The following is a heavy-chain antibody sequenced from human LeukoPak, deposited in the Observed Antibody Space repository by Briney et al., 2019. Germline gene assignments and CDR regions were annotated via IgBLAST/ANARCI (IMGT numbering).Heavy chain of an antibody. J-gene: IGHJ3*02. CDR1: GFTFSDYY. D-gene: IGHD6-6*01. V-gene: IGHV3-11*04. CDR3: ARGGIAARTFDAFDI. Sequence: GGSLRLSCAASGFTFSDYYMNWIRQAPGKGLEWVSYISSSGTTIYYADSVKGRFTISRDNAKNSLYLQLNSLRAEDTAVYYCARGGIAARTFDAFDIWGQGTMVTVSS. CDR2: ISSSGTTI.